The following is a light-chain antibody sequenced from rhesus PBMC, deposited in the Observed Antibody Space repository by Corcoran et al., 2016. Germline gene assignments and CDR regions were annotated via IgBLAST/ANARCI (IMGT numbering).Light chain of an antibody. CDR2: NAN. CDR1: QGISSY. Sequence: DIQMSQSPSSLSASVGDRVTITCRASQGISSYLNWYQQKPGKAPKLLIYNANSLASGVPSRFSGSGSGTDFTLTISSLQPEDFATYYCQQGNSNPWTFGQGTKVEIK. V-gene: IGKV1-32*02. CDR3: QQGNSNPWT. J-gene: IGKJ1*01.